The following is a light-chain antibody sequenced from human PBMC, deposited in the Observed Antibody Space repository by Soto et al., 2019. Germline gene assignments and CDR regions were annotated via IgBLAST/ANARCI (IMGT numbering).Light chain of an antibody. J-gene: IGKJ1*01. CDR1: QSLIHSDGDTY. V-gene: IGKV2-30*02. Sequence: DVVMTQSPLSLPVTLGQPASISCRSSQSLIHSDGDTYLNWFQQRPGQSPRRLIYKVSDRDSGVPDRFTGSGSGTDFTPKISGVEAEDVGVYYCVQGTHWPWTFGQGTEVEIK. CDR3: VQGTHWPWT. CDR2: KVS.